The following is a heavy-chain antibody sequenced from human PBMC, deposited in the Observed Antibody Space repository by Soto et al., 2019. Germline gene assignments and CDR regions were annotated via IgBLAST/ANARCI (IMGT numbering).Heavy chain of an antibody. CDR1: GGSISSGGYS. CDR2: ISHSGST. J-gene: IGHJ5*02. CDR3: ARWFDP. Sequence: SETLSLTCAVSGGSISSGGYSWSWIRHPPGKGLEWIGYISHSGSTYYNPSLKSRVTISVDRSKNQFSLKLSSVTAADTAVYYCARWFDPWGQGTLVTVSS. V-gene: IGHV4-30-2*01.